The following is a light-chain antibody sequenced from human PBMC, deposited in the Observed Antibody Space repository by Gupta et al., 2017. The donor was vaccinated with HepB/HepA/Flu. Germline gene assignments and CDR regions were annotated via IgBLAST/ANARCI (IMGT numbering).Light chain of an antibody. V-gene: IGKV3-11*01. J-gene: IGKJ5*01. CDR1: QRIDNN. CDR3: QQRNDWPLT. Sequence: EIVLTQSPATLSLSPGDRAALSCRASQRIDNNLGWYQQKPGQAPRLLISDASNRATGIPARFSGSGSGTDFTLTISSLEPEDFAVYYCQQRNDWPLTFGQGTRLE. CDR2: DAS.